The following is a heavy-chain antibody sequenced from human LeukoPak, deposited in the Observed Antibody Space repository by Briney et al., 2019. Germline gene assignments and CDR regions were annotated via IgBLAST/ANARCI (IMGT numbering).Heavy chain of an antibody. CDR1: GGSISSGDYY. Sequence: SETLSLTCTVSGGSISSGDYYWSWIRQPPGKGLEWIGYIYYSGSTNYNPSLKSRVTISVDTSKNQFSLKLSSVTAADTAVYYCARITGDIVVVPAAPQSYYYMDVWGKGTTVTVSS. CDR2: IYYSGST. V-gene: IGHV4-61*08. D-gene: IGHD2-2*01. CDR3: ARITGDIVVVPAAPQSYYYMDV. J-gene: IGHJ6*03.